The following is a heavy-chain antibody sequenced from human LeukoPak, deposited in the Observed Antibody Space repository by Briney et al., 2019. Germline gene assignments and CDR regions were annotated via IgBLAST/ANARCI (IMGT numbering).Heavy chain of an antibody. CDR2: INDSGST. V-gene: IGHV4-34*01. Sequence: PSETLSLTCAVYGGSFSGYYWSWIRQPPGKGREWIGEINDSGSTNYNPSLKSPLTISVDPSKNQFSLKLSSETAADTAVYYCATGRGCSSTSCYALFDYWGQGTLVAVSS. CDR3: ATGRGCSSTSCYALFDY. CDR1: GGSFSGYY. D-gene: IGHD2-2*01. J-gene: IGHJ4*02.